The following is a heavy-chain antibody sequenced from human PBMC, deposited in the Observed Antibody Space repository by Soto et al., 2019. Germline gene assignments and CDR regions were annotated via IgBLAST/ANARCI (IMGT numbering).Heavy chain of an antibody. Sequence: QVQLVQSGAEVKKPGSSVKVSCKASGGTFSSYTISWVRQAPGQGLEWMGRIIPILGITTYAQKFQGRVTFTADKSTSTASMELSSLRSEDTAVFYCATVLNDKELTNCGQGTLVTVSS. CDR2: IIPILGIT. J-gene: IGHJ4*02. D-gene: IGHD1-1*01. CDR1: GGTFSSYT. V-gene: IGHV1-69*02. CDR3: ATVLNDKELTN.